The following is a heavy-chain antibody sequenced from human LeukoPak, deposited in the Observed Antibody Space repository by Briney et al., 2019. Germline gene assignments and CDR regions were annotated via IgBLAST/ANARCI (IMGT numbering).Heavy chain of an antibody. V-gene: IGHV5-51*01. Sequence: GESLKISCKASGYTFTHFRLGWVRQMPGKGLDWMGINYPADSDTVYSPSFQAQVTISADKSISTAYLQWSSLKASDTAMYYCARYSVAGARYDAFDIWGQGTMVTVSS. CDR1: GYTFTHFR. CDR2: NYPADSDT. D-gene: IGHD6-13*01. J-gene: IGHJ3*02. CDR3: ARYSVAGARYDAFDI.